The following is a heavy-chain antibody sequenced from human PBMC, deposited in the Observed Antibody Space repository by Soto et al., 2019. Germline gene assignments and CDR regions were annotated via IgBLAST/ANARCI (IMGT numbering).Heavy chain of an antibody. Sequence: PGGSLRLSCSASGFTFSSYAMHWVRQAPGKGLEYVSAISSNGGSTYYADSVKGRFTISRDNSKNTLYLQMSSLRAEDTAVYYCVKDGPTDDDILTGNPNWFDPWGQGTLVTVSS. CDR2: ISSNGGST. CDR3: VKDGPTDDDILTGNPNWFDP. V-gene: IGHV3-64D*08. CDR1: GFTFSSYA. J-gene: IGHJ5*02. D-gene: IGHD3-9*01.